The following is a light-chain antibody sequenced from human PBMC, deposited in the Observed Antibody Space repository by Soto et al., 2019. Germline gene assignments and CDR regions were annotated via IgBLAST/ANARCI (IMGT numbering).Light chain of an antibody. J-gene: IGKJ5*01. CDR3: QQYGSSPIT. CDR2: GAS. Sequence: IVLTQSPGTLSLSPGDRATLSCRASQSVSSNLLAWYQQKPGQAPRLLIYGASSRVTGIPDRFSGSGSGTDFTLTISRLEPEDFAVYYCQQYGSSPITFAQGTRLEIK. V-gene: IGKV3-20*01. CDR1: QSVSSNL.